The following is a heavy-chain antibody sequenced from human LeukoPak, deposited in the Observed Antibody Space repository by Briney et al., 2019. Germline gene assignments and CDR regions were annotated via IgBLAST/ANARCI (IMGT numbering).Heavy chain of an antibody. Sequence: GESLKISCKGSGYSFTSYWIGWLRQMPGKGLEGMVIIYPGDSDTKYSPSFQGQVTISADKSISTAYLQWSSLKAADTAMYYCARHQRGGHYYMDVWGKGTTVTVSS. CDR3: ARHQRGGHYYMDV. J-gene: IGHJ6*03. CDR1: GYSFTSYW. D-gene: IGHD3-10*01. CDR2: IYPGDSDT. V-gene: IGHV5-51*01.